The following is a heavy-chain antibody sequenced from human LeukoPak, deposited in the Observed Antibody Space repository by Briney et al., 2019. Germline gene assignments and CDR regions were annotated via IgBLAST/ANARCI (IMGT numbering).Heavy chain of an antibody. CDR1: GFTFSSYG. V-gene: IGHV3-30*02. CDR3: ARGCSGGSCYWSYYYMDV. J-gene: IGHJ6*03. CDR2: IRYDGSNK. D-gene: IGHD2-15*01. Sequence: HTGGSLRLSCAASGFTFSSYGMHWVRQAPGKGLEWVAFIRYDGSNKYYADSVKGRFTISRDNSKNTLYLQMNSLRAEDTAVYYCARGCSGGSCYWSYYYMDVWGKGTTVTVSS.